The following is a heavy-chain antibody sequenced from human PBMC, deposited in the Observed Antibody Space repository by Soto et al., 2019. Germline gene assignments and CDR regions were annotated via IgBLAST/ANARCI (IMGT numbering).Heavy chain of an antibody. D-gene: IGHD6-19*01. CDR2: VSYDEVNN. Sequence: QVHLLESGAGVVQPGRSLRLSCVGSGFTFSNFGIHWLRQAPGKGLEWLAVVSYDEVNNFYADSVRGRFTISRDNSKDTVYLQINSLSRDDTAMYFCAKVMTEYSGVAIDHWGQGTLVTVSS. CDR1: GFTFSNFG. J-gene: IGHJ4*02. V-gene: IGHV3-30*18. CDR3: AKVMTEYSGVAIDH.